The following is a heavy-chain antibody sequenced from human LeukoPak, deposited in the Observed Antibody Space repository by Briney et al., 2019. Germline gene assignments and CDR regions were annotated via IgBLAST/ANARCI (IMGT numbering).Heavy chain of an antibody. CDR3: TRITIHGNSDY. Sequence: PSETLSLTCTVSGGSISSGSYYWSWIRQPAGKGLEWIGRIYTSGSTNYNPSLKSRVTISVDTSKNQFSLKLSSVTAADTAVYYCTRITIHGNSDYWGQGTLVTVSS. CDR1: GGSISSGSYY. J-gene: IGHJ4*02. V-gene: IGHV4-61*02. CDR2: IYTSGST. D-gene: IGHD5-24*01.